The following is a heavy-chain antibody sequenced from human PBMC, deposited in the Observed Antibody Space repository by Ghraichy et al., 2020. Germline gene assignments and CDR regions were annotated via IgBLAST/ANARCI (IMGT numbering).Heavy chain of an antibody. V-gene: IGHV3-48*02. CDR3: ARVLRLFSRGGP. J-gene: IGHJ5*02. D-gene: IGHD4-17*01. CDR2: ISSSSSTI. Sequence: LSLTCAASGFTFSSYSMNWVRQAPGKGLEWVSYISSSSSTIYYADSVKGRFTISRDNVKNSLYLQMNSLRDEDTAVYYCARVLRLFSRGGPWGQGTLVTVSS. CDR1: GFTFSSYS.